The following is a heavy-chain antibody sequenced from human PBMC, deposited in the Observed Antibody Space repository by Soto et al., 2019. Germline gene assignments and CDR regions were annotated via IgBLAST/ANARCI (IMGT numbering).Heavy chain of an antibody. D-gene: IGHD6-6*01. CDR2: IYYSGST. CDR3: ARLPGIAARPDYFDY. CDR1: GGSISSYY. J-gene: IGHJ4*02. Sequence: SETLSLTCTVSGGSISSYYWSWIRQPPGKGLEWIGYIYYSGSTNYNPSLKSRVTISVDTSKNQFSLKLSSVTAADTAVYYRARLPGIAARPDYFDYWGQGTLVTVSS. V-gene: IGHV4-59*08.